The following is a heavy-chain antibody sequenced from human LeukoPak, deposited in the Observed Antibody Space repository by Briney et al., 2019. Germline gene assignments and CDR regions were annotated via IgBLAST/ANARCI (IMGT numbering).Heavy chain of an antibody. CDR3: VRDPSGSGFAFDS. D-gene: IGHD1-1*01. Sequence: GGSLRLSCAASGFTFSDYYMSWIRQAPGKGLEWVSYISSSGSTIYYADSVKGRFTISRDNSEDTLYLQMNSLRAEDTAVYYCVRDPSGSGFAFDSWGQGALVTVSS. CDR1: GFTFSDYY. CDR2: ISSSGSTI. V-gene: IGHV3-11*04. J-gene: IGHJ4*02.